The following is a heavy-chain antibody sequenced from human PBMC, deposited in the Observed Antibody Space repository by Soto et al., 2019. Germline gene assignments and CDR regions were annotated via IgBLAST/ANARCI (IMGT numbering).Heavy chain of an antibody. CDR3: ASLGWETIPIRYYYYYGLDV. J-gene: IGHJ6*02. V-gene: IGHV5-51*01. Sequence: PGESLKISCKGSGYSFTSYWIGWVRQMPGKGLEWMGIIYPGDSDTRYSPSFQGQVTISADKSISTAYLRWSSLKASDTAMYYCASLGWETIPIRYYYYYGLDVWGQGTTVTVSS. D-gene: IGHD1-26*01. CDR1: GYSFTSYW. CDR2: IYPGDSDT.